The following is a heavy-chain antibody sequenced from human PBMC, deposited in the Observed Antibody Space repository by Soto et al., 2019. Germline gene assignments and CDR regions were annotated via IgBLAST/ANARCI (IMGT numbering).Heavy chain of an antibody. CDR3: ARDPAGSTRPYYYGMDV. J-gene: IGHJ6*02. CDR2: IIPIFGTA. D-gene: IGHD2-2*01. Sequence: SVKVSCKASGGTFSSYAISWVRQAPGQGLEWMGGIIPIFGTANYAQKFQGRVTITADESTSTAYMELSSLRSEDTAVYYCARDPAGSTRPYYYGMDVWGQGTTVTVSS. CDR1: GGTFSSYA. V-gene: IGHV1-69*13.